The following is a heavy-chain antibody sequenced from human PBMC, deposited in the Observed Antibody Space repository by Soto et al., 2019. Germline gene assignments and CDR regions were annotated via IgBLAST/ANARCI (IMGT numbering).Heavy chain of an antibody. CDR3: ARLWFGKPPGYLDY. CDR1: GGSIRNYY. V-gene: IGHV4-4*07. CDR2: IYTSGNS. Sequence: QVQLQELGPGLVKPSETLSLTCSVSGGSIRNYYWNWIRQPAGKGLEWIGRIYTSGNSDYNPSLKSRVTMSADTSKNQLSLRLSSVTAADSAVYYCARLWFGKPPGYLDYWGQGIRVTISS. J-gene: IGHJ4*02. D-gene: IGHD3-10*01.